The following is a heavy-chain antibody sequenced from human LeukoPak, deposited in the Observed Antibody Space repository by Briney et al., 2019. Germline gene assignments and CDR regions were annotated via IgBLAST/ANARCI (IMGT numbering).Heavy chain of an antibody. D-gene: IGHD3-10*01. J-gene: IGHJ4*02. CDR3: ARQSVGFGEFNFDY. CDR2: IYTSGST. Sequence: SQTLSLTCTVSGGSISSGSSYWSWIRQPAGKGLEWIGRIYTSGSTNYNPSLKSRVTISVDTSKNQFSLKLSSVTAADMAVYYCARQSVGFGEFNFDYWGQGTLVTVSS. V-gene: IGHV4-61*02. CDR1: GGSISSGSSY.